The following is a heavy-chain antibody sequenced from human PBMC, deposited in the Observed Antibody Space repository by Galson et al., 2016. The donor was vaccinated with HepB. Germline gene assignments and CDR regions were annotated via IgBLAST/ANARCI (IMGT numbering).Heavy chain of an antibody. V-gene: IGHV3-9*01. Sequence: SLRLSCAASGFTFDDYGMHWVRQAPGKGLEWVSGISWNGGSKGYADSVKGRFTISRDNTKKSLYLQMNSLRPEDTALYYCGKDVGTGGYSNGYYYGMDAWGQGTPVTVS. J-gene: IGHJ6*02. CDR3: GKDVGTGGYSNGYYYGMDA. CDR2: ISWNGGSK. CDR1: GFTFDDYG. D-gene: IGHD5-18*01.